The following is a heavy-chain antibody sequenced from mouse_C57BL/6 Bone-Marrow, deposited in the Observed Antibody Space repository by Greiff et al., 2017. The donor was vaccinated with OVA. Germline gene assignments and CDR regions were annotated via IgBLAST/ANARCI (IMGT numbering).Heavy chain of an antibody. Sequence: EVQLVESGPGLVKPSQSLSLTCSVTGYSITSGYYWNWIRQFPGNKLEWMGYISYDGSNNYNPSLKNRISITRDTAKNQVFLKLNSVTTEDTATYYCARNAYYSNYDYYAMDYWGQGTAVTVSS. D-gene: IGHD2-5*01. CDR2: ISYDGSN. CDR1: GYSITSGYY. V-gene: IGHV3-6*01. J-gene: IGHJ4*01. CDR3: ARNAYYSNYDYYAMDY.